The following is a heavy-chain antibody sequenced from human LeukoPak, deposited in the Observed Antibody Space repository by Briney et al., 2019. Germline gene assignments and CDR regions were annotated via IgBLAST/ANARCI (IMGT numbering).Heavy chain of an antibody. V-gene: IGHV1-46*01. CDR2: INPSGGST. Sequence: ASVKVSCKASGYTFTSYGISWVRQAPGQGLEWMGIINPSGGSTSYAQKFQGRVTMTRDTSTSTVYMELSSLRSEDTAVYYCARDPAIVATARAFDIWGQGTMVTVSS. J-gene: IGHJ3*02. D-gene: IGHD5-12*01. CDR3: ARDPAIVATARAFDI. CDR1: GYTFTSYG.